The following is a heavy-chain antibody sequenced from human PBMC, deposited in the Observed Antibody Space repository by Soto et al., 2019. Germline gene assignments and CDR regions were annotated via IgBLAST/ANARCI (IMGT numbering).Heavy chain of an antibody. D-gene: IGHD5-12*01. V-gene: IGHV1-69*04. CDR1: GGTLHRHN. J-gene: IGHJ4*02. CDR3: ARESGYRWFDY. CDR2: IIPILGIA. Sequence: GAPVKVFPQGSGGTLHRHNISWVRQAPGQGLEWMGRIIPILGIANYAQKFQGRVTITADKSTSTAYMELSSLRSEDTAVYYCARESGYRWFDYWGQGTLVTVSS.